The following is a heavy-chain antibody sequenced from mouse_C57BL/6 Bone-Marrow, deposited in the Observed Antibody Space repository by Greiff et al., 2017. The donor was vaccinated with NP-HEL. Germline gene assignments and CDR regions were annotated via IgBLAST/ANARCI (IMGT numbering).Heavy chain of an antibody. V-gene: IGHV2-9-1*01. CDR2: LWTGGGT. Sequence: VQLVESGPGLVAPSQSLSITCTVSGFSLTSYAISWVRQPPGKGLEWLGVLWTGGGTNYNSALKSRLSISKDNSKSQVFLKMNSLQTDDTARYYCARTETRYYGRTPFAYWGQGTLVTVSA. D-gene: IGHD1-1*01. CDR1: GFSLTSYA. J-gene: IGHJ3*01. CDR3: ARTETRYYGRTPFAY.